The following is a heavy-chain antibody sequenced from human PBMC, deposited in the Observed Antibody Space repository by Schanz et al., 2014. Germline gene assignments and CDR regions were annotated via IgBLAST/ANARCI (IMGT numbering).Heavy chain of an antibody. J-gene: IGHJ6*02. CDR3: YGMDV. V-gene: IGHV4-30-4*07. CDR2: IFFRGST. CDR1: GGSISSGGYS. Sequence: QVQLQESGPGLVKPSQTLSLTCAVSGGSISSGGYSWSWIRQPPGKGLEWIGYIFFRGSTYYNPSLKSRVTISIDTSKTQFSLRLTSVTAADTAVYYCYGMDVRGQGTTVTVSS.